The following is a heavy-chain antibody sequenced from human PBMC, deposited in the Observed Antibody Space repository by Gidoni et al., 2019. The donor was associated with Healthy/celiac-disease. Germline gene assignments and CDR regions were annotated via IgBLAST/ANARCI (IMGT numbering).Heavy chain of an antibody. CDR2: IYYSGST. J-gene: IGHJ4*02. V-gene: IGHV4-39*07. Sequence: QLQLQESGPGLVKPSETLSLTCTVSGGSISSSSDYWGWIRQPPGKGLEWIGSIYYSGSTYYNPSLKSRVTISVDTSKNQFSLKLSSVTAADTAVYYCARDGGSGSYYNDWGQGTLVTVSS. CDR3: ARDGGSGSYYND. CDR1: GGSISSSSDY. D-gene: IGHD3-10*01.